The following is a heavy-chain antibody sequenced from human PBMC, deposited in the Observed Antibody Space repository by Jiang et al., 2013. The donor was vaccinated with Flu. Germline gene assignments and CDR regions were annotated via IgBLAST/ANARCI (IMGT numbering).Heavy chain of an antibody. CDR1: GFSLSTSGMR. Sequence: TLTLTCTFSGFSLSTSGMRVSWIRQPPGKALEWLARIDWDDDKFYSTSLKTRLTISKDTSKNQVVLTMTNMDPVDTATYYCARISLGYYYGMDVWGQGTTVTVSS. D-gene: IGHD3-16*01. CDR3: ARISLGYYYGMDV. V-gene: IGHV2-70*04. J-gene: IGHJ6*02. CDR2: IDWDDDK.